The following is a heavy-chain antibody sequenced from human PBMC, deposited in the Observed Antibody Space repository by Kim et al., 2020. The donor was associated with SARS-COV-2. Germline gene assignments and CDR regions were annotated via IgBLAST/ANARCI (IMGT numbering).Heavy chain of an antibody. CDR2: IYYSGST. V-gene: IGHV4-4*02. D-gene: IGHD6-19*01. Sequence: SETLSLTCAVSGDSISNSNWWSWVRQPPGKGLEWIGEIYYSGSTNYNPSLKSRVTISVDKSKNQFSLKLSSVTAADTAVYYCARRRWPGYSNGWLDYWGQGTLVTVSS. CDR3: ARRRWPGYSNGWLDY. CDR1: GDSISNSNW. J-gene: IGHJ4*02.